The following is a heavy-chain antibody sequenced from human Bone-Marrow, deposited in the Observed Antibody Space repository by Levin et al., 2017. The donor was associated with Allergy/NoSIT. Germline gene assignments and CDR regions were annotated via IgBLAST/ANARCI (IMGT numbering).Heavy chain of an antibody. CDR3: ARVEYSSSGSPMDG. Sequence: GESLKISCAASGFTFSSYWMSWVRQAPGRGLEWVANIRQDGSEKYYVDSVKGRFTISRDNAKNSLYLQMNSLRAEDTAIYYCARVEYSSSGSPMDGWGQGTTVTVSS. V-gene: IGHV3-7*01. CDR2: IRQDGSEK. CDR1: GFTFSSYW. J-gene: IGHJ6*02. D-gene: IGHD6-13*01.